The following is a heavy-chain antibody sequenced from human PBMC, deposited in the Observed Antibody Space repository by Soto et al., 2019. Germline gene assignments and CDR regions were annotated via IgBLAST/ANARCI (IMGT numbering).Heavy chain of an antibody. CDR2: IYYSGST. Sequence: SETLSLTCTVSGGYISSSSYYWGWIRQPPGKGLEWIGSIYYSGSTYYNPSLKSRVTISVDTSKNQFSLKLSSVTAADTAVYYCARPILTGYFDAFDIWGQGTMVTVSS. V-gene: IGHV4-39*01. CDR3: ARPILTGYFDAFDI. D-gene: IGHD3-9*01. CDR1: GGYISSSSYY. J-gene: IGHJ3*02.